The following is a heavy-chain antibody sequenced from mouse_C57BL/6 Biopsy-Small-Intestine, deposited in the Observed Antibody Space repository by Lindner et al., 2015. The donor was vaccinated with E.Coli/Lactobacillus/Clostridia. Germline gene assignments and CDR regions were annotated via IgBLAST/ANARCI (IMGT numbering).Heavy chain of an antibody. CDR1: GYSFTDYN. D-gene: IGHD1-1*01. J-gene: IGHJ2*01. CDR2: INPNYGTT. Sequence: VRLQESGPELVKPGASVKISCKASGYSFTDYNMNWVKQSDGKSLEWIGVINPNYGTTAYNQKFKDKATLTVDQSSRTAYMQLNSLTSEDSAVYYCARSSSTVGYYFDYWGQGTTLTVSS. V-gene: IGHV1-39*01. CDR3: ARSSSTVGYYFDY.